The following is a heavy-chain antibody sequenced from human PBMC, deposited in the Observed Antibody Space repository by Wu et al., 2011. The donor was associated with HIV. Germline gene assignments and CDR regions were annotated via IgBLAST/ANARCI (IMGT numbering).Heavy chain of an antibody. D-gene: IGHD3-10*01. CDR2: IIPISST. Sequence: QVQLVQSGAEVKKPGSSVKVSCKASGATFSSYAISWARQAPGQGLEWMGRIIPISSTTYAQKFQGRVTMTRDTSTSTVYMVLSSLRSDDTAIYYCATKSSSPFYYYYMDVWGKGTTVTVSS. V-gene: IGHV1-69*04. CDR1: GATFSSYA. CDR3: ATKSSSPFYYYYMDV. J-gene: IGHJ6*03.